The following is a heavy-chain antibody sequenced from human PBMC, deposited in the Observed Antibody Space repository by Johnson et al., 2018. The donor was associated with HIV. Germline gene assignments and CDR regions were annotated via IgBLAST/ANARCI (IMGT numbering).Heavy chain of an antibody. Sequence: VQLVESGGGLVQPGGSLRLSCAASGFTFSSYAMSWVRQAPGKGLEWVSAISGSGGSTYYADSVKGRFPISSDNSKNTLYLQMNSLRAEDTAVYYGARFRSSNWFDAFDIWGQGTMVTVSA. CDR1: GFTFSSYA. CDR2: ISGSGGST. CDR3: ARFRSSNWFDAFDI. J-gene: IGHJ3*02. V-gene: IGHV3-23*04. D-gene: IGHD6-13*01.